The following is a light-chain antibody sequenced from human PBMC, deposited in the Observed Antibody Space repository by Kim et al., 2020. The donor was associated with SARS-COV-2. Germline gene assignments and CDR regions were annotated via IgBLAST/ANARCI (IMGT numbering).Light chain of an antibody. CDR3: AAWDDSLNGVV. V-gene: IGLV1-44*01. CDR2: SNN. J-gene: IGLJ2*01. Sequence: QSVLTQPPSASGTPGQRVTISCSGSSSNIGSNTVNWYQQLPGTAPKLLISSNNHRPSGVPDRFSGSKSGTSASLAISGLQSEDEADYYCAAWDDSLNGVVFGGGTQLTVL. CDR1: SSNIGSNT.